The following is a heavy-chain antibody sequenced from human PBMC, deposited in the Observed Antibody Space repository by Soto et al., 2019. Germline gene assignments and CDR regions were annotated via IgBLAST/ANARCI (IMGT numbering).Heavy chain of an antibody. J-gene: IGHJ4*02. CDR1: GYTFTSYG. V-gene: IGHV1-18*01. D-gene: IGHD3-9*01. CDR3: ARVSFLHVLRYFDWPNNGYFDY. Sequence: QVQLVQSGAEVKKPGASVKVSCKASGYTFTSYGISWVRQAPGQGLEWMGWISAYNGNTNYAQKLQGRVTMTTDTSTSTAYMELRSLRSSDTAVYYCARVSFLHVLRYFDWPNNGYFDYWGQGTLVTVSS. CDR2: ISAYNGNT.